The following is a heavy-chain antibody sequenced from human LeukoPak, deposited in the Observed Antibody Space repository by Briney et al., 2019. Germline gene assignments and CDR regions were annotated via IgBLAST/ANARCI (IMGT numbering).Heavy chain of an antibody. D-gene: IGHD7-27*01. V-gene: IGHV3-21*01. CDR1: GFTFSSYS. J-gene: IGHJ4*02. Sequence: GGSLRLSCAASGFTFSSYSMNWVRQAPGKGLEWVSSISSSSNFIYYADSVKGRFTISRDNAKNSLYLQMNSLRAEDTAVYYCARDTLGIPTDWGQGTLVTVSS. CDR3: ARDTLGIPTD. CDR2: ISSSSNFI.